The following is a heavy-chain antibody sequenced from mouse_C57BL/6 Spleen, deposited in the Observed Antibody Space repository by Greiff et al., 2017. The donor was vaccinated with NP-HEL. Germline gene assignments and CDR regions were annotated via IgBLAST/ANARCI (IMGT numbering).Heavy chain of an antibody. CDR1: GYTFTSYG. V-gene: IGHV1-81*01. D-gene: IGHD2-4*01. CDR2: IYPRSGNT. CDR3: GGLLDY. J-gene: IGHJ2*01. Sequence: VKLVESGAELARPGASVKLSCKASGYTFTSYGISWVKQRTGQGLEWIGEIYPRSGNTYYNEKFKGKATLTADKSSSTAYMELRSLTSEDSAVYFCGGLLDYWGQGTTLTVSS.